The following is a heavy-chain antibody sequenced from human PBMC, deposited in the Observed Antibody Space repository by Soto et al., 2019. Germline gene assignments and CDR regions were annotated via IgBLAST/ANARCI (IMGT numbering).Heavy chain of an antibody. V-gene: IGHV3-23*01. CDR1: GFTFSGYP. Sequence: EVQLLESGGGLVQPGGSLRLSCAASGFTFSGYPMTWVRRAPGQGLEWVSTVDSGGITYYTDAVKDRFTICRHNSKNTLYLQMNSLRAEDTATYFCAKYSAPGSRYFDFWGQGTLVTGSS. D-gene: IGHD6-13*01. J-gene: IGHJ4*02. CDR3: AKYSAPGSRYFDF. CDR2: VDSGGIT.